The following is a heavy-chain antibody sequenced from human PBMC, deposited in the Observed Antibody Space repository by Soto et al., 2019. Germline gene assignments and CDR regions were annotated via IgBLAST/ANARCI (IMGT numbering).Heavy chain of an antibody. V-gene: IGHV4-59*08. CDR2: VYSTGGT. D-gene: IGHD1-1*01. J-gene: IGHJ6*02. Sequence: QVQLQQSGPGLVKPSETLSLTCSVSSGPSSSHNWGWIRQPPGRGLEWIGYVYSTGGTSYNPSLQRRVTISADPSTNHISLTLTSVTAADTAVYYCVRQGIGNLHGLVDVWGQGTTVRVSS. CDR3: VRQGIGNLHGLVDV. CDR1: SGPSSSHN.